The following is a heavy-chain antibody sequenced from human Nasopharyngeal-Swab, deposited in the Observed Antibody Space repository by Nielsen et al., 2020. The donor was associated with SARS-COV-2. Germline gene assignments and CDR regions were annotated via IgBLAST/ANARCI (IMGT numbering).Heavy chain of an antibody. CDR1: GFTFSNYW. D-gene: IGHD3-3*01. CDR3: ARLKYDFWNGPPEDY. V-gene: IGHV3-7*01. Sequence: GESLKISCAASGFTFSNYWMSWVRQAPGKGREWVANIKQDGSEIYYVDSLKGRFTISRDNAKNSLYLQMNSLRAEDTAVYYCARLKYDFWNGPPEDYWGQGTLVTVSS. J-gene: IGHJ4*02. CDR2: IKQDGSEI.